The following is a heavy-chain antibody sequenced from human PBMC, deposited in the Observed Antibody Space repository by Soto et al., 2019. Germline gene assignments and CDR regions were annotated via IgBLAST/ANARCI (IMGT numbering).Heavy chain of an antibody. Sequence: GASVKVSCKASGYTFASYAMHWVRQAPGQRLEWMGWINAGNGNTKYSQKLQGRVTITRDTSASTAYMELSSLRSEDTAVYYCARAKVATIWYYYMDVWGKGTTVTVSS. CDR3: ARAKVATIWYYYMDV. D-gene: IGHD5-12*01. V-gene: IGHV1-3*01. J-gene: IGHJ6*03. CDR2: INAGNGNT. CDR1: GYTFASYA.